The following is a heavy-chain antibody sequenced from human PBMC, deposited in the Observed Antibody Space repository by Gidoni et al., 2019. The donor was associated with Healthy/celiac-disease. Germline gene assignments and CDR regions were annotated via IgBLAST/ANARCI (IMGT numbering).Heavy chain of an antibody. J-gene: IGHJ6*02. CDR1: GGSFSGYY. CDR3: ARALIGVTMVRGVITFYYYGMDV. D-gene: IGHD3-10*01. V-gene: IGHV4-34*01. CDR2: INHSGST. Sequence: QVQLQQWGAGLLKPSETLSLTCAVYGGSFSGYYWSWILQPPGKGLEWIGEINHSGSTNYNPSLKSRVTISVDTSKNQFSRKLSSVTAADTAVYYCARALIGVTMVRGVITFYYYGMDVWGQGTTVTVSS.